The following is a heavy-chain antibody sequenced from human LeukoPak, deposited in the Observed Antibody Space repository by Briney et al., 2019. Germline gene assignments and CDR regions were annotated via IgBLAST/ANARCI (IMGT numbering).Heavy chain of an antibody. V-gene: IGHV1-2*02. CDR3: ARGGDIVVVVAAYFDY. CDR2: INPNSGGT. J-gene: IGHJ4*02. CDR1: GYTFTGYY. D-gene: IGHD2-15*01. Sequence: ASVKVSCKTSGYTFTGYYMHWVRQAPGRGLEWMGWINPNSGGTNYAQKFQGRVTMTRDTSISTAYMELSRLRSDDTAVYYCARGGDIVVVVAAYFDYWGQGTLVTVSS.